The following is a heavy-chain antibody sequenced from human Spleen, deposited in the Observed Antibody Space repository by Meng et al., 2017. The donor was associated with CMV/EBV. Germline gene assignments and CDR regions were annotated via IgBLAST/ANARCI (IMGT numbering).Heavy chain of an antibody. CDR3: ARGEYSNYHQYYYAMDV. CDR2: ISSSGSTI. V-gene: IGHV3-11*01. Sequence: SLKISCAASGFTFSDYYMSWIRQAPGKGLEWVSYISSSGSTIYYADSVKGRFTISRDNAKNSLYLQMNSLRAEDTAVYYCARGEYSNYHQYYYAMDVWGQGTTVTVSS. J-gene: IGHJ6*02. CDR1: GFTFSDYY. D-gene: IGHD4-11*01.